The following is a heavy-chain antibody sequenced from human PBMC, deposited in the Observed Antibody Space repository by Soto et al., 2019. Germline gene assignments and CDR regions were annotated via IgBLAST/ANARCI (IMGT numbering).Heavy chain of an antibody. CDR1: GYSFTSYW. J-gene: IGHJ5*02. CDR2: IYPGDSDT. CDR3: ARAAAAGIQSSFDP. Sequence: GESLKISCKGSGYSFTSYWIGWVRQMPGKGLEWMGIIYPGDSDTRYSPSFQGQVTISADTSISTAYMELSGLRSDDTAVYYCARAAAAGIQSSFDPWGQGTLVTVSS. D-gene: IGHD6-13*01. V-gene: IGHV5-51*01.